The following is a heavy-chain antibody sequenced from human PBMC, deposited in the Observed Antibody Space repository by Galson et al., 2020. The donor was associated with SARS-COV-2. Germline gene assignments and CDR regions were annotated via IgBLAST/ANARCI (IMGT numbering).Heavy chain of an antibody. V-gene: IGHV4-39*01. CDR3: AGHLFVVVPAACSFVSPGWFDP. CDR1: GGSISSSSYY. CDR2: IYYSGST. Sequence: SETLSLTCTVSGGSISSSSYYWGWIRQPPGKGLEWIGSIYYSGSTYYNPSLKSRVTISVDTSKNQFSLKLSSVTAADTAVYYCAGHLFVVVPAACSFVSPGWFDPWGQGTLVTVSS. J-gene: IGHJ5*02. D-gene: IGHD2-2*01.